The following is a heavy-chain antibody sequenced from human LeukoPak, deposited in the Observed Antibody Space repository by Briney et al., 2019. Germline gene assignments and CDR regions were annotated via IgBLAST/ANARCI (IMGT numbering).Heavy chain of an antibody. J-gene: IGHJ4*02. Sequence: LVASVKVSCKASGYTFTGYYMHWVRQAPGQGLEWMGWINPNSGGTNYAQKFQGRVTMTRDTSISTAHMELSRLRSDDTAVYYCARDRYSSYDYWGQGTLVTVSS. D-gene: IGHD6-19*01. CDR1: GYTFTGYY. CDR3: ARDRYSSYDY. CDR2: INPNSGGT. V-gene: IGHV1-2*02.